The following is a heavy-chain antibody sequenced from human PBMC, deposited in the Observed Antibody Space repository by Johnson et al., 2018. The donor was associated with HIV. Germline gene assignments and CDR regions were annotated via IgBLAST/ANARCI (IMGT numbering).Heavy chain of an antibody. J-gene: IGHJ3*02. V-gene: IGHV3-30*04. CDR1: GFTFSSYA. CDR3: ARDRVPAAIGLAYRGAFDI. Sequence: QVQLVESGGGVVQPGRSLRLSCAASGFTFSSYAMHWVRQAPGKGLEWVAVISYDGSNKYYADFVKVRLTIPRVNSKKTLYLQMKSLRAEDTAVYYCARDRVPAAIGLAYRGAFDIWGQGTMVTVSS. D-gene: IGHD2-2*02. CDR2: ISYDGSNK.